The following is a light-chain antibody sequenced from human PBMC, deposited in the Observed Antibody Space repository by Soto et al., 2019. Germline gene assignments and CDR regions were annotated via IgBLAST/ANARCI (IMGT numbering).Light chain of an antibody. Sequence: EIVMTQSPATLSVSPGERATLSCRASQSVSSNLAWYQQKPGQAPRLLIYGASTRATGIPARFSGSGSGTAFTLTLSSLQSEDFAVYYCQQYSDWPPKTFGHGTKMEIK. V-gene: IGKV3-15*01. CDR2: GAS. J-gene: IGKJ1*01. CDR1: QSVSSN. CDR3: QQYSDWPPKT.